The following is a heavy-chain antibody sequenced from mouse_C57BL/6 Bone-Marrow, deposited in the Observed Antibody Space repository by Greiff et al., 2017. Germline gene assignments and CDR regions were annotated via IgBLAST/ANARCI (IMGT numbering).Heavy chain of an antibody. V-gene: IGHV1-64*01. CDR3: ARKNYYGSSYFDY. J-gene: IGHJ2*01. CDR2: IHPNSGST. Sequence: QVQLQQPGAELVKPGASVKLSCKASGYTFTSYWMHWVKQRPGQGLEWIGMIHPNSGSTNYNEKFKSKATLTVDKSSSTAYMQLSSLTSEYSAVYYCARKNYYGSSYFDYWGQGTTLTVSS. CDR1: GYTFTSYW. D-gene: IGHD1-1*01.